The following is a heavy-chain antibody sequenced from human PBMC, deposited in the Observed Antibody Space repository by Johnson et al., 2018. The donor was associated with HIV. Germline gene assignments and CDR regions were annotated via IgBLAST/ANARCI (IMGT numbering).Heavy chain of an antibody. CDR1: GFTFSSYG. D-gene: IGHD6-6*01. J-gene: IGHJ3*02. Sequence: QVQLVESGGGVVQPGGSLRLSCAASGFTFSSYGMHWVRQAPGKGLEWVAVISYDGSNKYYADSVKGRFTISRDNSKNTLYLQMNSLRAEDTAVYYCARDAGSSSSWGAFDIWGQGTMVTVSS. V-gene: IGHV3-30*03. CDR2: ISYDGSNK. CDR3: ARDAGSSSSWGAFDI.